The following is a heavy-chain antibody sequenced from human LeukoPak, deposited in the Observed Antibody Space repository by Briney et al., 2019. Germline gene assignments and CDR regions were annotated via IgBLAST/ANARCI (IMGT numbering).Heavy chain of an antibody. D-gene: IGHD4/OR15-4a*01. V-gene: IGHV1-18*01. J-gene: IGHJ4*02. Sequence: ASVKVSFKASGYTFTSYGISWVRQAPGQGLEWMGWISAYNGNTNYAQKLQGRVTMTTDTSTSTAYMELRSLRSDDTAVYYCARFQWSAPPRTGANYWGQGTLVTVSS. CDR2: ISAYNGNT. CDR3: ARFQWSAPPRTGANY. CDR1: GYTFTSYG.